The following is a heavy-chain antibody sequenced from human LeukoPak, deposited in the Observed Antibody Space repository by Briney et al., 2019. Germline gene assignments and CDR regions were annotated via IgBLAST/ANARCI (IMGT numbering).Heavy chain of an antibody. CDR3: ARSPNIAVAGDFDY. D-gene: IGHD6-19*01. CDR2: ISAYNGNT. Sequence: GASVKVSCKASGYTFISYGISWVRQAPGQGLEWMGWISAYNGNTNYAQKLQGRVTMTTDTSTSAAYMELRSLRSDDTAVYYCARSPNIAVAGDFDYWGQGTLVTVSP. V-gene: IGHV1-18*01. CDR1: GYTFISYG. J-gene: IGHJ4*02.